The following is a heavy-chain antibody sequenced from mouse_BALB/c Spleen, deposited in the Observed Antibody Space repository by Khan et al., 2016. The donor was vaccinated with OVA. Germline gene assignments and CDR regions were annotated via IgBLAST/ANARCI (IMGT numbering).Heavy chain of an antibody. J-gene: IGHJ4*01. CDR3: AREGLRGVALDY. V-gene: IGHV1S56*01. Sequence: VQLQESGPELVKPGALVKISCKASGYTFTAYAINWVKQRPGQGLEWIGCIYPGGGSTKYNENFKGKATLTADTSSNTAYMQLSSLTSENSAVYYGAREGLRGVALDYWGQGTSVSVSS. CDR1: GYTFTAYA. CDR2: IYPGGGST. D-gene: IGHD2-4*01.